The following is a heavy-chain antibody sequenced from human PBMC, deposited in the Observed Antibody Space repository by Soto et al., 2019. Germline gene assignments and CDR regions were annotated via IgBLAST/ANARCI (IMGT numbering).Heavy chain of an antibody. CDR3: ARHRAAGDV. Sequence: QVQLVQSGAEVKKPGASVKVSCKASGYTFINYYIHWVRQAPGHGLEWMAIINPTGGSTNYAQKFQGRLTLTMDTSTTTVYMELSSLTSEDTAIYYCARHRAAGDVWGQGTLVIVSS. CDR2: INPTGGST. D-gene: IGHD2-8*02. CDR1: GYTFINYY. J-gene: IGHJ4*02. V-gene: IGHV1-46*01.